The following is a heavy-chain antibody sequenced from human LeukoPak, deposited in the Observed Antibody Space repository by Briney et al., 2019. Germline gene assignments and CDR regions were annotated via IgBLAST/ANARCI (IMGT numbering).Heavy chain of an antibody. J-gene: IGHJ5*02. V-gene: IGHV3-7*01. CDR3: ARVVTMVQGVINAPGWFDP. Sequence: GGSLRLSCAASGFTFSSYWMSWVRQAPGKGLEWVANIKQDGSEKYYVDSVEGRFTISRDNAKNSLYLQMNSLRAEDTAVYYCARVVTMVQGVINAPGWFDPWGQGTLVTVSS. CDR2: IKQDGSEK. D-gene: IGHD3-10*01. CDR1: GFTFSSYW.